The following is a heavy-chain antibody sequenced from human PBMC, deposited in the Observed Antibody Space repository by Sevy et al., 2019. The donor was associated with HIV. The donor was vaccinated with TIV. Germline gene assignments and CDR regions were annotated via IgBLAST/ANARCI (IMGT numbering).Heavy chain of an antibody. CDR3: ARGGGWLLPCYYYYYYMDV. J-gene: IGHJ6*03. CDR2: IYYSGST. V-gene: IGHV4-59*01. CDR1: GGSISSYY. Sequence: SETLSLTCTVSGGSISSYYWSWIRQPPGKGLEWIGYIYYSGSTNYNPSLTSRVTISVDTSQNQCSHKLSSVTAADTAVYYCARGGGWLLPCYYYYYYMDVWGQRTTVTVSS. D-gene: IGHD2-21*01.